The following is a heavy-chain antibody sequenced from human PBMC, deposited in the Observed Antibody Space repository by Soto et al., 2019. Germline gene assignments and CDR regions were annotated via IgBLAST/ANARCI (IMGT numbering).Heavy chain of an antibody. CDR3: ARANSGSGSNYYYGMDV. J-gene: IGHJ6*02. Sequence: QVELVESGGGVVQPGRSLRLSCAAAGFTFSRYGMHWVRQAPGKGLEWVAVIWFDGGNKYYTDSVKGRFTISRDNSKNTVDLQMNSPRVEDTALYYCARANSGSGSNYYYGMDVWGQGTTVTVSS. V-gene: IGHV3-33*01. D-gene: IGHD3-10*01. CDR1: GFTFSRYG. CDR2: IWFDGGNK.